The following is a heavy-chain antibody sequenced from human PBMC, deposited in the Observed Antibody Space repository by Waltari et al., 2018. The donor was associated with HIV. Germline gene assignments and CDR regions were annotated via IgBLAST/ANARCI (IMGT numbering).Heavy chain of an antibody. Sequence: QEQLVQSGAEVKKPGASVKVSCKASRYTFTSHDIHWGRQAPGQGLEWVGWMNPDSGNTGYAQNFQVRVNMTRTTSINTAYLELYSLTSDDTAVYYCARTPYCVGGDCYARGIYFEFWGQGTLVTVSS. J-gene: IGHJ4*02. CDR3: ARTPYCVGGDCYARGIYFEF. V-gene: IGHV1-8*01. CDR2: MNPDSGNT. CDR1: RYTFTSHD. D-gene: IGHD2-21*02.